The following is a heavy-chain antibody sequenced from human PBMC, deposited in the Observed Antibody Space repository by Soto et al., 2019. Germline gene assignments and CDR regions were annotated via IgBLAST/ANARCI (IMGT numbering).Heavy chain of an antibody. CDR1: GYTFTSYA. J-gene: IGHJ4*02. D-gene: IGHD6-19*01. V-gene: IGHV1-3*01. CDR3: ARVSGIAVAEV. CDR2: INAGNGNT. Sequence: QVQLVQSGAEVKKPGASVKVSCKASGYTFTSYAMHWVRQAPGQRLEWMGWINAGNGNTKYSQRFQGRVTITRDTSASTAYMELSSLRSEDTAVYYCARVSGIAVAEVWGQGTLVTVSS.